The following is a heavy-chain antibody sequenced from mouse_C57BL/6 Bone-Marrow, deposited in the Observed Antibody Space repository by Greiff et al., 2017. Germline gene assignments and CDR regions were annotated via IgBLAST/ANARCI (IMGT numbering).Heavy chain of an antibody. CDR2: INPNNGGT. CDR3: ANSNYFSYAMDY. J-gene: IGHJ4*01. Sequence: VQLQQSGPELVKPGASVKMSCKASGYTFTDYNMHWVKQSHGKSLEWIGYINPNNGGTSYNQKFKGKATLTVNKSSSTAYMELRSLTSEDSAVYYCANSNYFSYAMDYWGQGTSVTVSS. CDR1: GYTFTDYN. V-gene: IGHV1-22*01. D-gene: IGHD2-5*01.